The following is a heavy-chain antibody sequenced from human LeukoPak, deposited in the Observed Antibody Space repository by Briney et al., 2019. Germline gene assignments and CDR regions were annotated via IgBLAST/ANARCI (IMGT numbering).Heavy chain of an antibody. CDR2: ISYDGSNK. Sequence: GRSLRLSCAASGFTFSSYAMHWVRQAPGKGLEWVAVISYDGSNKYYADSVKGRFTISRDNSKNTLYLQMNSLRADDTAVYFCAKDDGQGYWGQGTLVTVSS. CDR1: GFTFSSYA. V-gene: IGHV3-30*04. J-gene: IGHJ4*02. CDR3: AKDDGQGY.